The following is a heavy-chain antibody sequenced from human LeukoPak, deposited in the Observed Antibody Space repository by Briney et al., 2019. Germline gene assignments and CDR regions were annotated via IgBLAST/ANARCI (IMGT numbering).Heavy chain of an antibody. CDR2: ISGSSSTI. D-gene: IGHD3-22*01. Sequence: GGSLRLSCAASGFTFSSYSMNWVRQAPGKGLEWVPYISGSSSTIYYADSVKGRFTISRDNAKNSLYLQINSLRAEDTAVYYCARDPAVISGYPPPLFDPWGQGTLVTVSS. V-gene: IGHV3-48*04. J-gene: IGHJ5*02. CDR3: ARDPAVISGYPPPLFDP. CDR1: GFTFSSYS.